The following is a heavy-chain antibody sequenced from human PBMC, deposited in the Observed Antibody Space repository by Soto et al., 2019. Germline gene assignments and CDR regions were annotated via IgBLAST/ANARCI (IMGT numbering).Heavy chain of an antibody. V-gene: IGHV3-23*01. D-gene: IGHD2-15*01. Sequence: GGSLRLSCAASGFTFSSYAMSWVRQAPGKGLEWVSAISGSGGSTYYADSVKGRFTISRDNSKNTLYLQMNSLRAEDTAVYYCAKDGGSPPSPQYYYYYYGMDVWGQGTTVTVSS. CDR3: AKDGGSPPSPQYYYYYYGMDV. CDR1: GFTFSSYA. CDR2: ISGSGGST. J-gene: IGHJ6*02.